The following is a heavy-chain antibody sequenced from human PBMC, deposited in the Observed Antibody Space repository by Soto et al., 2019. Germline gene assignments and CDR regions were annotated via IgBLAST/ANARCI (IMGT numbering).Heavy chain of an antibody. Sequence: QVQLVQSGAEVKKPGASVKVSCKASGYTFTSYAMHWVRQAPGQRLEWMGWINAGNGNTKYSQKFQGRVTITRDTSESTADMELSSLRSEDTAVYYCARLQYWGYYYGMDVWGQGTTVTVSS. D-gene: IGHD2-8*02. CDR3: ARLQYWGYYYGMDV. CDR1: GYTFTSYA. CDR2: INAGNGNT. J-gene: IGHJ6*02. V-gene: IGHV1-3*01.